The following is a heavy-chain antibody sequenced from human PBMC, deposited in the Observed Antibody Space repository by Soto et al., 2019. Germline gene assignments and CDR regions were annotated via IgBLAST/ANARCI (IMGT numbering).Heavy chain of an antibody. CDR1: GFTFSSYA. CDR2: ISGSGGST. J-gene: IGHJ3*02. Sequence: GGSLRLSCAASGFTFSSYAMSWVRQAPGKGLEWVSAISGSGGSTYYADSVKGRFTISRDNSKNTLYLQMNSLRAEDTAVYYCAKGLGWGYSYGPDAFDIWGQGTMVTVSS. D-gene: IGHD5-18*01. V-gene: IGHV3-23*01. CDR3: AKGLGWGYSYGPDAFDI.